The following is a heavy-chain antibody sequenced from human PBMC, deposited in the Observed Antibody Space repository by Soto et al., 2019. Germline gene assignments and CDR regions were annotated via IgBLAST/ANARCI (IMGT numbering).Heavy chain of an antibody. CDR3: AREVTTGFDY. CDR2: ISYDGSNK. J-gene: IGHJ4*02. V-gene: IGHV3-30-3*01. CDR1: GFTFSSYA. Sequence: GESLKISCAASGFTFSSYAMHWVRQAPGKGLEWVAVISYDGSNKYYADSVKGRFTISRDNSKNTLYLQMNSLRAEDTAVYYCAREVTTGFDYWGQGTLVTVSS. D-gene: IGHD4-4*01.